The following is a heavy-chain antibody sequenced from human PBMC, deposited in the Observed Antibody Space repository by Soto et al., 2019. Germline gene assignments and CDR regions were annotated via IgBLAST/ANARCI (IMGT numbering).Heavy chain of an antibody. CDR2: ITYTGVST. CDR3: VRDRDLDRDMVHADL. D-gene: IGHD5-18*01. Sequence: GGSLRLSCAASEFSFDDYAMSWVRQAPGKGLEWVSSITYTGVSTYYADSVRGRFTISADNAENSVFLQMNSLRDEDTAVYFCVRDRDLDRDMVHADLWGKGTLVTVSS. V-gene: IGHV3-23*01. J-gene: IGHJ4*01. CDR1: EFSFDDYA.